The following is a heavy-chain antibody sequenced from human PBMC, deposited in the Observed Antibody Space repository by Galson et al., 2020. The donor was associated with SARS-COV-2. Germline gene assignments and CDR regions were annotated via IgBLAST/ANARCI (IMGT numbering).Heavy chain of an antibody. D-gene: IGHD3-22*01. CDR1: GYTFTNYY. V-gene: IGHV1-46*03. J-gene: IGHJ6*02. CDR3: AREYYYDSSEDYYGIDV. Sequence: ASVKVSCKASGYTFTNYYMHWVRQAPGGGLEWMGIINPSGGTKAYAQKFQGRVTMTRDTSTSTVYMELSSLRSEDTAVYYCAREYYYDSSEDYYGIDVWGQGTTVTVSS. CDR2: INPSGGTK.